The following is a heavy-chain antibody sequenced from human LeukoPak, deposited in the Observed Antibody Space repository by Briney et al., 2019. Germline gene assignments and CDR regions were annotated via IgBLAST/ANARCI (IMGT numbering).Heavy chain of an antibody. CDR3: ARAANGYSSENWFDP. J-gene: IGHJ5*02. CDR1: GFTFSSCS. V-gene: IGHV3-21*01. Sequence: GGSLRLSCAASGFTFSSCSMNWVRQAPGKGLEWVSSISSSSSYIYYADSVKGRFTISRDNAKNSLYLQMNSLRAEDTAVYYCARAANGYSSENWFDPWGQGTLVTVSS. D-gene: IGHD6-25*01. CDR2: ISSSSSYI.